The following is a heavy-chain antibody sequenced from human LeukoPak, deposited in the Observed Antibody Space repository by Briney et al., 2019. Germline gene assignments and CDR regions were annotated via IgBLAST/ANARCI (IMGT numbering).Heavy chain of an antibody. V-gene: IGHV4-59*08. D-gene: IGHD2-15*01. CDR3: ATLRYCGGGSCFPKYFQR. CDR2: IYYSGST. J-gene: IGHJ1*01. Sequence: PSETLSLTCTVSGGSINSYCWSWIRQPPGKGLEWIGYIYYSGSTNYNPSLKSRVTISVDTSKNQFSLKLSSVTAADTAVYYCATLRYCGGGSCFPKYFQRWGQGTLVTVSS. CDR1: GGSINSYC.